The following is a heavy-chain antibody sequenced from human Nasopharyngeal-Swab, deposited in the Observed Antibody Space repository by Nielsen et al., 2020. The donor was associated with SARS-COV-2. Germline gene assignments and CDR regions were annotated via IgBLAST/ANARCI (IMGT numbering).Heavy chain of an antibody. Sequence: GESLKIFCSASGFTFSIYAMHWVRQAPGKGLEYVSTINDYENRLYYADSVKGRFAISRDNSKNTLYLQMSSLRAEDTAVYWCVKDLRGKYAFDIWGQGTMVTVSS. J-gene: IGHJ3*02. CDR3: VKDLRGKYAFDI. V-gene: IGHV3-64D*06. CDR1: GFTFSIYA. CDR2: INDYENRL. D-gene: IGHD3-16*01.